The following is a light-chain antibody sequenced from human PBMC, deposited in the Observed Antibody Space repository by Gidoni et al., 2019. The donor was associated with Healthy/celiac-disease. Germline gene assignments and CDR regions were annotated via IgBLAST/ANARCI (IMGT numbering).Light chain of an antibody. J-gene: IGKJ2*01. CDR3: QQYYSTPYT. CDR2: WAS. CDR1: QSVLYSSNNKNY. Sequence: DIVMTQSPYSLAVSLGERATINCKSSQSVLYSSNNKNYLAWYQQKPGQPPKLLIYWASTRESGVPDRFSGSGSGTDFTLTISSLQAEDVAVYYCQQYYSTPYTFXXXTKLEIK. V-gene: IGKV4-1*01.